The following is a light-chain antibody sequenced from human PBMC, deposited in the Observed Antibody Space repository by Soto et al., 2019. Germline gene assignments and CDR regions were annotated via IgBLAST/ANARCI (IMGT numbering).Light chain of an antibody. CDR3: VEAALLPHA. CDR1: QSLAYSDGNIY. Sequence: DIVLTQTPLSSPVTLGHPASSSCMSSQSLAYSDGNIYLNWLQQRPGQPPRLLIYKTSNRFSGVPDRFSGSGAGTDFTLKISKVEAEDVWVYYCVEAALLPHAFGQGTKVEIK. J-gene: IGKJ1*01. V-gene: IGKV2-24*01. CDR2: KTS.